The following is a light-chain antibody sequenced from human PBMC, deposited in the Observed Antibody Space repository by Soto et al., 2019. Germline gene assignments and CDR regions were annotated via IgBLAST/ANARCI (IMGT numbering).Light chain of an antibody. J-gene: IGKJ2*01. V-gene: IGKV1-12*01. CDR2: AAS. Sequence: DIQMTQSPSSVSASGGDRVTITCRASQAISSWLAWYQQKPGKAPKLLIYAASTLQSGVPSRFSGSGSGTEFTLTISSLQPEDFATYYCQLANSFPYTFGQGTKLEIK. CDR1: QAISSW. CDR3: QLANSFPYT.